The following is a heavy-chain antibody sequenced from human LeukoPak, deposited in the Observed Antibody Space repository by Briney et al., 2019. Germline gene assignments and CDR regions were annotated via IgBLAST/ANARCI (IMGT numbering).Heavy chain of an antibody. CDR2: ITTSGGRT. V-gene: IGHV3-23*01. CDR1: GFTFASYG. J-gene: IGHJ1*01. D-gene: IGHD3-22*01. Sequence: GGSLRLSCAASGFTFASYGMSWVRQAPGKGLEWVSFITTSGGRTSYADSVKGRFTISRDNSRNTLYMQMNSVRDEDTAVYYCAIMHGYYDGTGYWVQWGQGTLVTVSS. CDR3: AIMHGYYDGTGYWVQ.